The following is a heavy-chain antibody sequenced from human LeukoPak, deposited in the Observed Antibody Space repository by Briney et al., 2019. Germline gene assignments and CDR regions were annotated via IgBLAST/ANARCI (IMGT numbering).Heavy chain of an antibody. CDR3: ARVYTMVRSNWFDP. J-gene: IGHJ5*02. D-gene: IGHD3-10*01. Sequence: SETLSLTCTVSGGSISSGGYYWSWIRQPPGKGLEWIGYIYYSGSTYYNPSLKSRVTISLDTSKNQFSLKLSSVTAADTAVYYCARVYTMVRSNWFDPWGQGTLVTVSS. CDR2: IYYSGST. V-gene: IGHV4-30-4*01. CDR1: GGSISSGGYY.